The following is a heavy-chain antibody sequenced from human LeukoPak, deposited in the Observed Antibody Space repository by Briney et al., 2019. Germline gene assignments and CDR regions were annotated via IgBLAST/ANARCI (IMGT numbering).Heavy chain of an antibody. CDR1: GYTFTSYY. J-gene: IGHJ4*02. V-gene: IGHV1-46*01. D-gene: IGHD3-22*01. CDR2: INPSGGST. Sequence: ASVKVSCKASGYTFTSYYMHWVRQAPGQGLERMGIINPSGGSTSYAQKFQGRVTMTRDTSTSTVYMELSSLRSEDTAVYYCARDSAFNYYDSSGYYFSSGCDYWGQGTLVTVSS. CDR3: ARDSAFNYYDSSGYYFSSGCDY.